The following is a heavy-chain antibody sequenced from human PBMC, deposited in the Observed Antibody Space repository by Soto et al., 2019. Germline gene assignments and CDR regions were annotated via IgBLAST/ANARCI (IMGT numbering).Heavy chain of an antibody. CDR1: GFKSVDYA. CDR2: ISGGGSNT. CDR3: AKDSNKYSSSLRGRYFDY. V-gene: IGHV3-23*01. Sequence: PGGSLRLSCAASGFKSVDYAMGWVRQAPGKGLEWVSGISGGGSNTFYADYVKGRFTISRDNSKNTLLLQMNSLGAEDTAVYYCAKDSNKYSSSLRGRYFDYWGQGIGVTVSS. J-gene: IGHJ4*02. D-gene: IGHD4-4*01.